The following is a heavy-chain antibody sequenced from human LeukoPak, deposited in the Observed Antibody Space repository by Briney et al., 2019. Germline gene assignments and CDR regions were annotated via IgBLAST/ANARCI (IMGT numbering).Heavy chain of an antibody. Sequence: SETLSLTCTVSGGSISSYYWSWIRPPPGKGLEWIGYIYYSGSTNYNPSLKSRVTISVDTSKNQFSLKLSSVTAAATAVYYCARDRPDSSSWYWDYWGQGTLVTVSS. V-gene: IGHV4-59*01. CDR3: ARDRPDSSSWYWDY. D-gene: IGHD6-13*01. J-gene: IGHJ4*02. CDR2: IYYSGST. CDR1: GGSISSYY.